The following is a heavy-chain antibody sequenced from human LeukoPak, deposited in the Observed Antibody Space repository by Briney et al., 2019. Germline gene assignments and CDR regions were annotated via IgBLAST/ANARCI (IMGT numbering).Heavy chain of an antibody. D-gene: IGHD2-2*01. Sequence: GGSLRLSCAASGFTFSSYGLNWVRRAPGKGLEWISYISSGSTTIYYADSVKGRFTISRDNAKNSLYLQMNSLRAEDTAVYYCARGRYCSSTGCYDAFDYWGQGTLVTVSS. CDR3: ARGRYCSSTGCYDAFDY. V-gene: IGHV3-48*01. J-gene: IGHJ4*02. CDR1: GFTFSSYG. CDR2: ISSGSTTI.